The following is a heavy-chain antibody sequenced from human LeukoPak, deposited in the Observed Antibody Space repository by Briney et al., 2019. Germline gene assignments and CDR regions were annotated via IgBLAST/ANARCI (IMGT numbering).Heavy chain of an antibody. Sequence: AGGSLRLSCVASGFTFSSHGMHWVRQAPGKGLGWVAVIWYDGSHRHYPDSVKGRFTISRDNSKNTLFLQMDSLRVDDTAVYYCVRDNAAADGALDYWGQGSLVTVSS. V-gene: IGHV3-33*01. CDR3: VRDNAAADGALDY. CDR1: GFTFSSHG. J-gene: IGHJ4*02. CDR2: IWYDGSHR. D-gene: IGHD5-24*01.